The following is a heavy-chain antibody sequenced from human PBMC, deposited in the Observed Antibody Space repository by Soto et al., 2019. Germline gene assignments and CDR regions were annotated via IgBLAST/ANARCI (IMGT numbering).Heavy chain of an antibody. D-gene: IGHD3-22*01. Sequence: PSETLSLTCAVSGGSISSGGYSWSWIRQPPGKGLEWIGYIYHSGSTYYNPSLKSRVTISVDRSKNQFSLKLSSVTAADTAVYYCARVNAEYYYDSSGYYPRMGFLDYWGQGTLVTVAS. CDR1: GGSISSGGYS. J-gene: IGHJ4*02. CDR2: IYHSGST. CDR3: ARVNAEYYYDSSGYYPRMGFLDY. V-gene: IGHV4-30-2*01.